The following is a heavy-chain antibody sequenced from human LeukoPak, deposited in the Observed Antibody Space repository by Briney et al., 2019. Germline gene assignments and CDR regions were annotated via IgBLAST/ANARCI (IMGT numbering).Heavy chain of an antibody. J-gene: IGHJ4*02. D-gene: IGHD2-15*01. V-gene: IGHV3-7*01. CDR2: IRHDGNAK. Sequence: GGSLRLSCAASGFAFSDFWMSWVRQAPGKGLEWVANIRHDGNAKNYVPSVRGRFTISRDNAKNSLYLQMNSLTVEDTSVYYCATSHDSAGNDWGQGTLVTVSS. CDR3: ATSHDSAGND. CDR1: GFAFSDFW.